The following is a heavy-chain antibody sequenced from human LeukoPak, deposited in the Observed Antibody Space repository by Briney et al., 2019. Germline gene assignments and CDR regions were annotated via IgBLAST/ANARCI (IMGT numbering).Heavy chain of an antibody. J-gene: IGHJ4*02. V-gene: IGHV4-30-2*01. CDR1: GGSISSGGYS. Sequence: PSETLSLTCAVSGGSISSGGYSWSWIRQPPGKGLEWIGYIYHNGNTYYSPSLKSRVTLSVDRSKNQLSLKLSSVTAADTAMYYCASGGYSYGLDYWGQGTLVTVSS. D-gene: IGHD5-18*01. CDR2: IYHNGNT. CDR3: ASGGYSYGLDY.